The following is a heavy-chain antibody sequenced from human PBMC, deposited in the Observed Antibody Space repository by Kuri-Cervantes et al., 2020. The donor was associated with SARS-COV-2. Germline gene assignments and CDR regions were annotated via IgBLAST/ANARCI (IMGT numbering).Heavy chain of an antibody. V-gene: IGHV4-39*07. CDR3: ARMVGVGYSYGYPFDY. J-gene: IGHJ4*02. Sequence: LRLSCTVSGGSISSSSYYWGWIRQPPGKGLEWIGSIYYSGSTNYNPSLKSRFTISVDTSKNQFSLKLSSVTAADTAVYYWARMVGVGYSYGYPFDYWGQGTLVTVSS. CDR2: IYYSGST. CDR1: GGSISSSSYY. D-gene: IGHD5-18*01.